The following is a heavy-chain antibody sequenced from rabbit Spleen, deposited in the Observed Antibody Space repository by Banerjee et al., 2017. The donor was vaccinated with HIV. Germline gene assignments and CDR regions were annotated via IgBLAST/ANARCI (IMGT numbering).Heavy chain of an antibody. V-gene: IGHV1S45*01. CDR1: GVSLNDKDV. D-gene: IGHD5-1*01. J-gene: IGHJ4*01. CDR2: IDAGNSGNT. CDR3: ARYVSYGSNGATLDL. Sequence: EQLEESGGGLVKPEGSLTLTCKASGVSLNDKDVMCWVRQAPGKGLEWIACIDAGNSGNTYYASWAKGRFTISKTSSTSVTLQMTSLTAADTATYFCARYVSYGSNGATLDLWGPGTLVTVS.